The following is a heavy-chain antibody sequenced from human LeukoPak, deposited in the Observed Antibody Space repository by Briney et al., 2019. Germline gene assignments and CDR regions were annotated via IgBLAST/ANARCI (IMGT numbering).Heavy chain of an antibody. CDR2: ISSSGSTI. CDR1: GFTFSSYE. D-gene: IGHD3-10*01. V-gene: IGHV3-48*03. CDR3: ARVYGSGSYEWFDP. Sequence: GGSLRLSCAASGFTFSSYEMNWVRQAPGKGLEWVSYISSSGSTIYYADSVNGRFTISRDNAKNSLYLQMKSLRAEDTAVYYCARVYGSGSYEWFDPWGQGTLGTVSS. J-gene: IGHJ5*02.